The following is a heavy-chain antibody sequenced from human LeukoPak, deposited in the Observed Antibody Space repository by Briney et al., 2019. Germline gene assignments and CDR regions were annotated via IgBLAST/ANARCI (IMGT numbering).Heavy chain of an antibody. CDR2: IRYDGSNT. CDR3: AEDLYGKAAARTFDY. J-gene: IGHJ4*02. V-gene: IGHV3-30*02. Sequence: GGSLRLSCAASGFTFSSYGMHWVRQAPGKGLEWAAFIRYDGSNTYYAESVKGRFTISRDTSMNTLYMQMNSLTAEDTAVYYFAEDLYGKAAARTFDYRGQGTLVTVSS. CDR1: GFTFSSYG. D-gene: IGHD6-13*01.